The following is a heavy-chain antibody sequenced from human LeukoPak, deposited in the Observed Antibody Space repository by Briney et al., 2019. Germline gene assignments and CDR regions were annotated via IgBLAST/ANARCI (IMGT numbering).Heavy chain of an antibody. CDR2: ISDSGAM. V-gene: IGHV3-48*01. Sequence: GGSLRLSCAASGFTFSTYSMKWVRQAPGKGLEWVSYISDSGAMYYADSVRDRFTISRENAQNSLFLQMNSLRAEDTAVYCCARDGGYRGYDADCWGQGTLVTVSS. D-gene: IGHD5-12*01. CDR3: ARDGGYRGYDADC. J-gene: IGHJ4*02. CDR1: GFTFSTYS.